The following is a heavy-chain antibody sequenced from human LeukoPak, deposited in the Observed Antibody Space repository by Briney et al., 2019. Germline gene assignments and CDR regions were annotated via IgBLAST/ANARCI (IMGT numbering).Heavy chain of an antibody. J-gene: IGHJ4*02. V-gene: IGHV1-46*01. CDR3: ARDSVGASPADY. Sequence: ASVKVSCKASGYTFTSYYMHWVRQAPGQGLEWVGIINPSGGSTSYAQKFQGRVTMTRDMSTSTVYMELSSLRSEDTAVYYCARDSVGASPADYWGQGTLVTVSS. CDR2: INPSGGST. CDR1: GYTFTSYY. D-gene: IGHD1-26*01.